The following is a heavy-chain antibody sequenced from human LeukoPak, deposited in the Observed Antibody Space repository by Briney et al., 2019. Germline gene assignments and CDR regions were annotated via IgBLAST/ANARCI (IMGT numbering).Heavy chain of an antibody. Sequence: GGSLRLSCAASGFPFSSYGMHWVRQAPGKGLEWVARLVYDERIDYANSVKGRFSISRDNSKNALFLDMSDLRVEDTAVYYCARDLSAAFDFWGQGVLVTVSS. CDR3: ARDLSAAFDF. J-gene: IGHJ4*02. CDR2: LVYDERI. D-gene: IGHD6-19*01. V-gene: IGHV3-33*01. CDR1: GFPFSSYG.